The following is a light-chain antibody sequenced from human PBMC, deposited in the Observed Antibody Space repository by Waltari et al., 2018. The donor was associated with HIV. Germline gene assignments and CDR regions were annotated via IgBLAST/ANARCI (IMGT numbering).Light chain of an antibody. CDR1: RSTNFGTTYD. CDR2: TNP. V-gene: IGLV1-40*01. J-gene: IGLJ2*01. Sequence: QSALTQPPSVSGAPGQRVTISCTGLRSTNFGTTYDVHWYQYLPGTGPRLIISTNPNRPSWVPDRFSASKSGTSASLAIIGLQAEDEADYYGQSSDRLSALPIFGGGTKLTV. CDR3: QSSDRLSALPI.